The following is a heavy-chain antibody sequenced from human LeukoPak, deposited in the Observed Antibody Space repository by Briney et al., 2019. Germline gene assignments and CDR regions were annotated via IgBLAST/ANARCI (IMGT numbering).Heavy chain of an antibody. V-gene: IGHV3-30*02. CDR3: ARAPGYGSGSSRFDP. CDR2: IRYDGSNK. Sequence: GGSLRLSCAAPGFTFSSYGMHWVRQAPGKGQERVAFIRYDGSNKYYADSVKGRFTISRDNSKSTLYLQMNSLRAEDTAVYYCARAPGYGSGSSRFDPWGQGTLVTVSS. D-gene: IGHD3-10*01. CDR1: GFTFSSYG. J-gene: IGHJ5*02.